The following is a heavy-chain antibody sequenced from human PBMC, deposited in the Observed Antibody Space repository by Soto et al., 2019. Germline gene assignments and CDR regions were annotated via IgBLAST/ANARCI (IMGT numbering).Heavy chain of an antibody. CDR1: GGTFSSYA. Sequence: SVKVSCKASGGTFSSYAISWVRQAPGQGLEWMGGIIPIFGTANYAQKFQGRVTITADESTSTAYMELSSLRSEDTAVYYCARESSSTSLVFDYWGQGTLVTVSS. CDR2: IIPIFGTA. V-gene: IGHV1-69*13. CDR3: ARESSSTSLVFDY. J-gene: IGHJ4*02. D-gene: IGHD2-2*01.